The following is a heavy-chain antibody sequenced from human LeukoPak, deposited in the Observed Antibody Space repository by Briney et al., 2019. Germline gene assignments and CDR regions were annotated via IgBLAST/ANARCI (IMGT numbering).Heavy chain of an antibody. D-gene: IGHD6-6*01. CDR3: PKGRGSIAARPVDY. Sequence: GGSLRLSCAASGFTFSSYAMSWVRQAPGKGLEWVSAISGSGGSTYYADSVKGRSTISRDNFKNTLYLQMNSLRAEDTAVYYCPKGRGSIAARPVDYWGQGTLVTVSS. CDR2: ISGSGGST. J-gene: IGHJ4*02. V-gene: IGHV3-23*01. CDR1: GFTFSSYA.